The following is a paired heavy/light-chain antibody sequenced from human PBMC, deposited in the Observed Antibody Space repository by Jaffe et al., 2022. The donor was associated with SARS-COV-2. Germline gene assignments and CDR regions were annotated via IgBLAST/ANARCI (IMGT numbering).Heavy chain of an antibody. CDR3: ARRFDTSGNDAFDI. CDR1: GYSISSGYY. Sequence: QVQLQESGPGLVKPSETLSLTCTVSGYSISSGYYWGWIRQPPGKGLEWIGSIYHSGNTYYNPSLKSRVTMSVDTSTNQFSLNLTSVTAADTAVYYCARRFDTSGNDAFDIWGQGTMLTVSS. D-gene: IGHD3-22*01. V-gene: IGHV4-38-2*02. J-gene: IGHJ3*02. CDR2: IYHSGNT.
Light chain of an antibody. CDR3: QAWDSGTV. V-gene: IGLV3-1*01. CDR1: KLGDKY. CDR2: QDK. Sequence: SYELTQPPSVSVSPGQTAIITCSGHKLGDKYACWYQQKPGQSPVLVIYQDKKRPSGIPERFSGSNSGNTATLTIRGTQAMDEADYYCQAWDSGTVFGGGTKLTVL. J-gene: IGLJ2*01.